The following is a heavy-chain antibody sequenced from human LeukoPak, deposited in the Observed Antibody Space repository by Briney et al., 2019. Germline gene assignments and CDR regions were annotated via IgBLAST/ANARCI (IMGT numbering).Heavy chain of an antibody. V-gene: IGHV3-64*01. D-gene: IGHD1-1*01. CDR1: GFTFSSYA. Sequence: GGSLRLSCAASGFTFSSYAMHWVRQAPGKGLEYVSAISSNGGSTYYANSVKGRFTISRDNSKNTLYLQMGSLRAEDMAVYYCARWGPLEPSLDIWGQGTMVTVSS. CDR3: ARWGPLEPSLDI. CDR2: ISSNGGST. J-gene: IGHJ3*02.